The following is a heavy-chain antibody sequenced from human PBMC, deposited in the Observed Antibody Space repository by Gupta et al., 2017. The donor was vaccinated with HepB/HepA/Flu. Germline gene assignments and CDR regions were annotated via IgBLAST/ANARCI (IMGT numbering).Heavy chain of an antibody. CDR1: VWSFSGYS. D-gene: IGHD2-2*02. CDR3: ARAVRQRLYPREYYYYYMDV. J-gene: IGHJ6*03. Sequence: QVQLQQWGAGLLKPSETLSLTCAVYVWSFSGYSWGWIRQPPGKGLEWIGEINHSGSTNYNPSLKSRVTISVDTSKNQFSLKLSSVTAADKAVYYCARAVRQRLYPREYYYYYMDVWGKGNTGTGS. V-gene: IGHV4-34*01. CDR2: INHSGST.